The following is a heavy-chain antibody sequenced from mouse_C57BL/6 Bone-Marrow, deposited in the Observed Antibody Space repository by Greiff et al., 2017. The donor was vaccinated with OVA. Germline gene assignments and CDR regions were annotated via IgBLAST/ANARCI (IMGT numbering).Heavy chain of an antibody. CDR2: ISSGGSYT. D-gene: IGHD1-1*01. CDR3: ARTDGSSPYYYAMDY. V-gene: IGHV5-6*02. Sequence: DVMLVESGGDLVKPGGSLKLSCAASGFTFSSYGMSWVRQTPDKRLEWVATISSGGSYTSSPDSVKGRFTISRDNAKNTLYLQMSSLKSEDTAMYYCARTDGSSPYYYAMDYWGQGTSVTVSS. J-gene: IGHJ4*01. CDR1: GFTFSSYG.